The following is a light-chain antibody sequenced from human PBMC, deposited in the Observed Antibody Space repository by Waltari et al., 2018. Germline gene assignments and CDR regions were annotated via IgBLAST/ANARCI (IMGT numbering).Light chain of an antibody. J-gene: IGKJ3*01. CDR3: QQYNNWPPFT. CDR2: WAS. V-gene: IGKV4-1*01. CDR1: QSVLFSSDNKNY. Sequence: DIVMTQSPDSLAVSLGERATVNCKSSQSVLFSSDNKNYLAWYQQKPGQPPKVLIYWASTRESGVPDRFSGSGSGTDFTLTISSLQAEDVAVYYCQQYNNWPPFTFGPGTKVDIK.